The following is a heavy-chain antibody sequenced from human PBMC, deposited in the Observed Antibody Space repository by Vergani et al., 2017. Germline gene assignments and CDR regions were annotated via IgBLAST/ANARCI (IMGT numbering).Heavy chain of an antibody. CDR1: GGTFSSYA. Sequence: QVQLVQSGAEVKKPGSSVKVSCKASGGTFSSYAISWVRQAPGQGLEWMGGIIPIFGTANYAQKFQGRVTITADESTSTAYMELSSLRSEDTAVYYWASMTNFGVVIDYYYMDVWGKGTTVTVSS. D-gene: IGHD3-3*01. CDR3: ASMTNFGVVIDYYYMDV. J-gene: IGHJ6*03. CDR2: IIPIFGTA. V-gene: IGHV1-69*01.